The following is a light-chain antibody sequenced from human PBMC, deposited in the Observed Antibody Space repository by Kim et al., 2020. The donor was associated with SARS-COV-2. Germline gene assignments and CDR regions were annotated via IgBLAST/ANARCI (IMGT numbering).Light chain of an antibody. J-gene: IGLJ3*02. V-gene: IGLV2-18*02. CDR3: SSYTTTSTWV. Sequence: GQSVTIACTGTSSDVAIYNRVSWYQQSPGTAPKLMIYEVSNRPSGVPDRFSGSKSGNTASLTITGLQAEDEADYYCSSYTTTSTWVFGGGTQLTVL. CDR2: EVS. CDR1: SSDVAIYNR.